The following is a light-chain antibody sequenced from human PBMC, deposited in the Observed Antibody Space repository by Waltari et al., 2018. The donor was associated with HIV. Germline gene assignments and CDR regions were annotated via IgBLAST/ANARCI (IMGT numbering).Light chain of an antibody. V-gene: IGLV2-14*01. CDR1: SSDVGGYNY. CDR2: EVS. Sequence: QSALTQPASVSGSPGQSITISCPGTSSDVGGYNYVSWYQQHPGKAPKLMIYEVSNRPSGVSKRFSGAKSGNTASLTISGLQAEDEADYYCSSYTSSSTRVFGGGTNLTVL. J-gene: IGLJ3*02. CDR3: SSYTSSSTRV.